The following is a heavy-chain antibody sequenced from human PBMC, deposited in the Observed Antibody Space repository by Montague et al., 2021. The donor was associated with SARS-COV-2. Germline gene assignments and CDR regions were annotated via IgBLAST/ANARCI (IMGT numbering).Heavy chain of an antibody. V-gene: IGHV3-7*01. Sequence: SLRLSCEASGFIFSRYCMSWVRQAPGKGLEWVANIKQDGSEKFYVDSVKGRFTISRDNAKNSLFLQINSLRAEDTAVYYCARVSGVWFGELPRDYFYGMDVWGQGSTVTVSS. CDR2: IKQDGSEK. D-gene: IGHD3-10*01. J-gene: IGHJ6*02. CDR3: ARVSGVWFGELPRDYFYGMDV. CDR1: GFIFSRYC.